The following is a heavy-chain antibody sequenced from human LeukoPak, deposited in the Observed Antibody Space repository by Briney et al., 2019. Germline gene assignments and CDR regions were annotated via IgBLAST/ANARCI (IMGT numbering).Heavy chain of an antibody. V-gene: IGHV1-8*01. CDR1: EYTFTSYE. J-gene: IGHJ3*01. CDR2: MNPNSGNT. D-gene: IGHD2-21*02. Sequence: ASVKVSCKASEYTFTSYEISWVRQATGQGLEWMGWMNPNSGNTNYAQKFQGRVTMTRNTSISTAYMELSSLRSEDTAVYYCARLLTSDAFDVWGQGTMVTVSS. CDR3: ARLLTSDAFDV.